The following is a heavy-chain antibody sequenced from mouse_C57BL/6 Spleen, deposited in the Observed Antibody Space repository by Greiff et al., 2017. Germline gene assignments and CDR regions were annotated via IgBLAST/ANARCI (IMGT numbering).Heavy chain of an antibody. Sequence: VQLQQSGAELVKPGASVKLSCTASGFHIKDYYMHWVKQRTEQGLEWIGRIDPEDGETKSAPKFQGKGTITADNSSNTAYLQLSSLTSEDTAVYYCARADYNGSTYFDYWGQGTTRTVSS. V-gene: IGHV14-2*01. CDR1: GFHIKDYY. D-gene: IGHD1-1*01. J-gene: IGHJ2*01. CDR3: ARADYNGSTYFDY. CDR2: IDPEDGET.